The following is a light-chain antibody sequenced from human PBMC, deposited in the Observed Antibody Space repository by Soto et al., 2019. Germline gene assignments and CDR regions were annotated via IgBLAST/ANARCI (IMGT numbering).Light chain of an antibody. Sequence: QSVLTQPASVSGSPGQSITISCTGTSSDVGGYNYVSWYQQHPGKAPKLMMYEVSNRPSGVSNRFSGSKSGNTASLTISGLQAEDEADYYCSSYTSSSTHYVFGTGTKVT. J-gene: IGLJ1*01. V-gene: IGLV2-14*01. CDR3: SSYTSSSTHYV. CDR1: SSDVGGYNY. CDR2: EVS.